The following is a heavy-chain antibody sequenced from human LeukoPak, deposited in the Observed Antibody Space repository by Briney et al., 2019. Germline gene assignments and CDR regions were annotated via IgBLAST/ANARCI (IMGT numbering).Heavy chain of an antibody. Sequence: ASVKVSCKASGYDFLKYDITWVRQAPGQGLEWMGWISGYSGDTNYAQSLQGRVTMTTDTSTTTAYLELRNLRSDDTAVYYCARDNRVGGTEFIDFWGQGTLVTVSS. CDR2: ISGYSGDT. V-gene: IGHV1-18*01. J-gene: IGHJ4*02. CDR1: GYDFLKYD. CDR3: ARDNRVGGTEFIDF. D-gene: IGHD1-14*01.